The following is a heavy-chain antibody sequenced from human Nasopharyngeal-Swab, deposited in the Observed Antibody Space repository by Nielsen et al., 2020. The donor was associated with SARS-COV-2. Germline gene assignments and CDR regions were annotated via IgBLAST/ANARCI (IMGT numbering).Heavy chain of an antibody. CDR2: INTDGRRT. CDR1: GFSFSTFW. J-gene: IGHJ4*02. Sequence: GGSLRLSRAASGFSFSTFWMHWVRQVPGEGLVWVSRINTDGRRTNYAESVKGRFTISRDNVKNMLYLQMNNLRPEDTAVYYCARDLGGFGGYWGQGTLATVSS. D-gene: IGHD4-23*01. CDR3: ARDLGGFGGY. V-gene: IGHV3-74*01.